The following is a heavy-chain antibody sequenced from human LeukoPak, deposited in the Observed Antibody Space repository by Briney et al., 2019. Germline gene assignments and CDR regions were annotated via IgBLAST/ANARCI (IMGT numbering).Heavy chain of an antibody. J-gene: IGHJ3*02. CDR1: GFTFSSYS. CDR2: ISSSSSYI. V-gene: IGHV3-21*01. Sequence: PGGSLRLSCAASGFTFSSYSMNWVRQARGKGLEWVSSISSSSSYIYYADSVKGRFTISRDNAKNSLYLQMNSLRAEDTAVYYCASVKADGAFDIWGQGTMVTVSS. D-gene: IGHD5-24*01. CDR3: ASVKADGAFDI.